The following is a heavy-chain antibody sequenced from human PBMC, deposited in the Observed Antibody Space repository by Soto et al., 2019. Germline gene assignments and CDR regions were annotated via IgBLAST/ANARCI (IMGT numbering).Heavy chain of an antibody. CDR3: ARYGSGECNRGSCYSPFDN. D-gene: IGHD2-15*01. CDR1: VRSISSANYY. Sequence: SETLSLTCTVSVRSISSANYYWCWIRQPPGKGLEWIGYIYYSGSTYYNPSLRSRVTISVDTSKNQFSLKLSSVTAADTAVYYCARYGSGECNRGSCYSPFDNWGQGTLVTVSS. V-gene: IGHV4-30-4*01. J-gene: IGHJ4*02. CDR2: IYYSGST.